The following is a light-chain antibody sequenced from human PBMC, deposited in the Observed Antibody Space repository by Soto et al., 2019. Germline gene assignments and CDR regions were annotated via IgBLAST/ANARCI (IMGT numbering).Light chain of an antibody. CDR2: EVS. CDR1: SRDVDNYNY. Sequence: QSVLTQPASVSGSPGQSITISCTGTSRDVDNYNYVSWYQQHAGKAPKLLIYEVSNRPSGVSNRFSGSKSANTASLTISGLQAEDEADYYCSSYTRSTTRVFGGGTKLTVL. V-gene: IGLV2-14*01. J-gene: IGLJ2*01. CDR3: SSYTRSTTRV.